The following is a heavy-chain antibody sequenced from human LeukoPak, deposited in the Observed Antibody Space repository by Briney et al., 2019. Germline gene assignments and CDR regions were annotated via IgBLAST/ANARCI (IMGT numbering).Heavy chain of an antibody. CDR2: IYSGGST. J-gene: IGHJ4*02. Sequence: GGSLRLSCAASGFTVSSNYMSWVRQAPGEGLEWVSVIYSGGSTYYADSVKGRFTISRDNSKNTLYLQMNSLRAEDTAVYYCARMTYGDYAFDYWGQGTLVTVSS. V-gene: IGHV3-66*01. CDR1: GFTVSSNY. D-gene: IGHD4-17*01. CDR3: ARMTYGDYAFDY.